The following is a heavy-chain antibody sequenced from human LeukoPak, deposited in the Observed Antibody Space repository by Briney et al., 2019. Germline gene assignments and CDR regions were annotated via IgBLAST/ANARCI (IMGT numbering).Heavy chain of an antibody. V-gene: IGHV3-33*01. CDR2: MWSDGVNE. Sequence: GRSLRLSCATSGFSFSSYGMHWVRQAPGKGLEWVATMWSDGVNEYFADSVQGRFTISRDNFKNMMYLQMNSLRAEDTAVYYCAREGCGGDCPSDYYYMDVWGKGTTVTVS. CDR3: AREGCGGDCPSDYYYMDV. D-gene: IGHD2-21*02. J-gene: IGHJ6*03. CDR1: GFSFSSYG.